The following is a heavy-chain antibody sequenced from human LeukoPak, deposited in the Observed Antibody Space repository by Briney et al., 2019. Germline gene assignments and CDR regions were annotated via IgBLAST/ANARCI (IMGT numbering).Heavy chain of an antibody. J-gene: IGHJ4*02. CDR1: GGSISSGGYY. D-gene: IGHD1-1*01. CDR2: IYYSGST. CDR3: ARWYLDRGFDH. V-gene: IGHV4-31*03. Sequence: SETLSLTCTVSGGSISSGGYYWTWIRQHPGKGLEWIGYIYYSGSTYYNPSLKSRVTISVDTSKNQFSLKLSSVTAADTAVYYCARWYLDRGFDHWGQGTLVNVSS.